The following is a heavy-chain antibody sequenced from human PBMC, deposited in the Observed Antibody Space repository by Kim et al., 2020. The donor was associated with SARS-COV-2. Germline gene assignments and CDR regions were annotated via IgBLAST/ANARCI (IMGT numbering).Heavy chain of an antibody. V-gene: IGHV4-39*01. CDR1: GGSIRSSSYY. Sequence: SETLSLTCTVSGGSIRSSSYYWGWIRQPPGKGLEWIGSIYYSGSTYYNPSLKSRVTISVDTSKSQFSLKVSSVTPADTAIYYCARHEPNYYYYGMDIWGQGTTVTFSS. CDR3: ARHEPNYYYYGMDI. CDR2: IYYSGST. J-gene: IGHJ6*02.